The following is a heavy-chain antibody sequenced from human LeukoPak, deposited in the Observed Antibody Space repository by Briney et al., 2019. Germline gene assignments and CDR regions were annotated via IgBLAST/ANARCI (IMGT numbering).Heavy chain of an antibody. Sequence: GGSLRLSCAASGFTFSSYAMSWVRQPPGKGLGWVSAISGSGGSTYHADSVKGRFTISRDNSKNTLYLQMNSLRAEDTAVYYCAKELVAARLFDYWGQGTLVTASS. J-gene: IGHJ4*02. CDR3: AKELVAARLFDY. D-gene: IGHD6-6*01. V-gene: IGHV3-23*01. CDR1: GFTFSSYA. CDR2: ISGSGGST.